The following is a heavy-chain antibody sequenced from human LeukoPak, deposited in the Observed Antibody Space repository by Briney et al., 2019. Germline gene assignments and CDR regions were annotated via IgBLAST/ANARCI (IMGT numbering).Heavy chain of an antibody. CDR1: GFTFSSYA. CDR3: ARSGSSGWYYFDS. V-gene: IGHV3-30-3*01. Sequence: GGSLRLSCAASGFTFSSYAMHWVRQAPGKGLEWVAVISYDGSNKYYADSVKGRFTISRDNSKNTLYLQMNSLRAEDTAVYYCARSGSSGWYYFDSWGQGALVTVSS. D-gene: IGHD6-19*01. J-gene: IGHJ4*02. CDR2: ISYDGSNK.